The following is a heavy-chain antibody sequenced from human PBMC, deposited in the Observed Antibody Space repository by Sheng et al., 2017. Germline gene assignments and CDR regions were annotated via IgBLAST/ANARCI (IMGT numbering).Heavy chain of an antibody. V-gene: IGHV3-7*01. J-gene: IGHJ6*03. CDR1: GFTFSSYW. CDR2: IKQDGSEK. D-gene: IGHD3-10*01. Sequence: EVQLVESGGGLVQPGGSLRLSCAASGFTFSSYWMSWVRQAPGKGLEWVANIKQDGSEKYYVDSVKGRFTISRDNAKNSLYLQMNSLRAEDTAVYYCARDQRITQFLSVYYYYYMDVWGKGTTVTVSS. CDR3: ARDQRITQFLSVYYYYYMDV.